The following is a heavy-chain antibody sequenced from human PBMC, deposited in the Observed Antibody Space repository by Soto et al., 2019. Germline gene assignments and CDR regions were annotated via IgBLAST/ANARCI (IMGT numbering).Heavy chain of an antibody. D-gene: IGHD1-26*01. CDR3: AKDGNGMDV. J-gene: IGHJ6*02. Sequence: GSLRLSCAASGFTFSSYGMHWVRQAPGKGLEWVAVISYDGSNKYYADSVKGRFTISRDNSKNTLYLQMNSLRAEDTAVYYCAKDGNGMDVWGQGTTVTVSS. CDR1: GFTFSSYG. CDR2: ISYDGSNK. V-gene: IGHV3-30*18.